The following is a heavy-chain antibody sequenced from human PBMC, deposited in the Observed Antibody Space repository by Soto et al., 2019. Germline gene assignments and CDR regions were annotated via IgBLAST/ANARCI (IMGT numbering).Heavy chain of an antibody. Sequence: PGESLKISCRGSGYSFTSYWISWVRQMPGKGLEWMGRIDPSDSYTNYSPSFQGHVTISADKSISTAYLQWSSLKASDTAMYYCARHPFYDSSGYDAFDIRGQGTTVTVSS. D-gene: IGHD3-22*01. V-gene: IGHV5-10-1*01. J-gene: IGHJ3*02. CDR2: IDPSDSYT. CDR3: ARHPFYDSSGYDAFDI. CDR1: GYSFTSYW.